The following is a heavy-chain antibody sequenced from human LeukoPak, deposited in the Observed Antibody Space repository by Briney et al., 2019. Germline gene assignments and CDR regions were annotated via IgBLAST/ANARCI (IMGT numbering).Heavy chain of an antibody. CDR2: TTFRGKT. Sequence: SETLSLTCAVYGGFDIYYWTIVRQPSGKGLEWIGETTFRGKTNYNPSLKSRVTISVDRTTQQFSLRLTSVTVADTAVYYCAGYGGDWYPDSWGQGTLVIVSS. J-gene: IGHJ4*02. CDR1: GGFDIYY. CDR3: AGYGGDWYPDS. D-gene: IGHD6-19*01. V-gene: IGHV4-34*01.